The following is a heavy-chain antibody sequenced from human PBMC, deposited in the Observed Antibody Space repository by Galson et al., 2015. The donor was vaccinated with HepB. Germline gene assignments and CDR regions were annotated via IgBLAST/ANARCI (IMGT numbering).Heavy chain of an antibody. CDR1: GYTFTSYY. CDR3: AREAYSSSPRGSPRGWFDP. J-gene: IGHJ5*02. V-gene: IGHV1-46*01. D-gene: IGHD6-6*01. CDR2: IDPSGGST. Sequence: SVKISCKASGYTFTSYYMHWVRQAPGQGLEWMGIIDPSGGSTSYAQKFQGRVTMTRDTSTSTVYMELSSLRSEDTAVYYCAREAYSSSPRGSPRGWFDPWDQGTLVTVSS.